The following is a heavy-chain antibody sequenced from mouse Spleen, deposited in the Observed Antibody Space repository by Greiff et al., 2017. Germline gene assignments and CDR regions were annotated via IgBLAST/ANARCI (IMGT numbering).Heavy chain of an antibody. D-gene: IGHD1-1*01. J-gene: IGHJ2*01. CDR3: ARGDYDGSLDY. Sequence: ESGPGLVKPSQSLSLTCSVTGYSITSGYYWNWIRQFPGNKLEWMGYISYDGSNNYNPSLKNRISITRDTSKNQFFLKLNSVTTEDTATYYCARGDYDGSLDYWGQGTTLTVSS. CDR2: ISYDGSN. CDR1: GYSITSGYY. V-gene: IGHV3-6*01.